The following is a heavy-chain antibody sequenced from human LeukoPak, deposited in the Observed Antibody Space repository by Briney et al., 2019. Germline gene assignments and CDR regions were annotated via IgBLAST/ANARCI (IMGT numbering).Heavy chain of an antibody. CDR3: ARGAGWYFFDY. J-gene: IGHJ4*02. V-gene: IGHV3-30-3*01. Sequence: GGSLRLSCAASGFTFSSYAVYWVRQAPGKGLEWVAVISSDGTNKYYADSVKGRFTISRDNSENTLYLQMNSLRPEDTAVYYCARGAGWYFFDYWGQGTLVTVSS. D-gene: IGHD2-15*01. CDR1: GFTFSSYA. CDR2: ISSDGTNK.